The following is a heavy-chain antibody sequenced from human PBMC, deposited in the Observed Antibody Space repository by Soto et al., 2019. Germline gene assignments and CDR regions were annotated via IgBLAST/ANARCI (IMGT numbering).Heavy chain of an antibody. D-gene: IGHD1-26*01. CDR3: AKLSGSFYSDN. J-gene: IGHJ4*02. CDR2: IDNSGGYT. CDR1: GFPFSSCA. Sequence: EVQLLESGGGLVQPGGSLRLSCAASGFPFSSCAMTWVRQAPGKGLQWVSTIDNSGGYTYYADSVKGRFTISRDNSKNTVHLQMNSLRADDTAVYYCAKLSGSFYSDNGGQGTLVTVSS. V-gene: IGHV3-23*01.